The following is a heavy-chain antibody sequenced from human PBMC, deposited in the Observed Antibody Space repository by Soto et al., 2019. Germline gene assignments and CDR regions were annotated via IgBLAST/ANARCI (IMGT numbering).Heavy chain of an antibody. J-gene: IGHJ4*02. Sequence: ASVKVSCKASGYTFTSYGISWVRQAPGQGLEWMGWISAYNGNTNYAQKLQGRVTMTTDTSTSTAYMELRGLRSDDTAVYYCARDPNYYGSGSWEDYWGQGTLVTVSS. CDR1: GYTFTSYG. CDR2: ISAYNGNT. CDR3: ARDPNYYGSGSWEDY. V-gene: IGHV1-18*01. D-gene: IGHD3-10*01.